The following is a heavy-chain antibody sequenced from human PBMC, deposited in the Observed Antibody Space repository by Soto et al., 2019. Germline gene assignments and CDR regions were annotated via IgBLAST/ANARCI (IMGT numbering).Heavy chain of an antibody. CDR1: GGSFSGYY. CDR3: ARARVTYYYYYMDV. CDR2: INHSGST. Sequence: SETLSLTCAVYGGSFSGYYWSWIRQPPGKGLEWIGEINHSGSTNYNPSLKSRVTISVDTSKNQFSLKLSSVTAADTAVYYCARARVTYYYYYMDVWGKGTTVTVSS. V-gene: IGHV4-34*01. J-gene: IGHJ6*03. D-gene: IGHD2-21*02.